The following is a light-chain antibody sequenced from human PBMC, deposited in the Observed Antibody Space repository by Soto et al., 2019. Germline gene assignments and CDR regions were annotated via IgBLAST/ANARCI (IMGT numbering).Light chain of an antibody. CDR3: QHYYSYSEA. CDR2: KAS. Sequence: DIRMTQSPSTLSASLGDRVTITFRASQTISSWLAWYQQKPGKAPKLLIYKASTLKSGVPSRFSGSGSGTEFTLTISSLQPDDFATYYCQHYYSYSEAFGQGTKVDIK. J-gene: IGKJ1*01. CDR1: QTISSW. V-gene: IGKV1-5*03.